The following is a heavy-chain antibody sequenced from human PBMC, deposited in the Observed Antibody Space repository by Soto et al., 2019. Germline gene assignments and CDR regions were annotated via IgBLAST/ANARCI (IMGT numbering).Heavy chain of an antibody. V-gene: IGHV4-31*03. Sequence: PSETLSLTCTVSGGSISSGGYYWSWIRQHPGKGLEWIGYIYYSGSTYYTPSLKSRVTISVDTSKNQFSLKLNSVTAADTAVYYCAAYCTNGVCKVAGSFDYWGQGTLVTAPS. D-gene: IGHD2-8*01. CDR3: AAYCTNGVCKVAGSFDY. CDR2: IYYSGST. J-gene: IGHJ4*02. CDR1: GGSISSGGYY.